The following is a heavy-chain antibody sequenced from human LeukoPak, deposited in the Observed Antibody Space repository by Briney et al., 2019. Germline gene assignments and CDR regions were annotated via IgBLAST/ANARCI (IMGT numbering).Heavy chain of an antibody. D-gene: IGHD3-9*01. J-gene: IGHJ6*02. CDR2: IIPIFGTA. Sequence: VASVKVSCKASGGTFSSYAISWVRQAPGQGLEWMGGIIPIFGTANYAQKFQGRVTITADESTSTAYMELSSLRSEDTAVYYCAREESNYDILTGYYIFGMDVWGQGTTVTVSS. CDR3: AREESNYDILTGYYIFGMDV. CDR1: GGTFSSYA. V-gene: IGHV1-69*13.